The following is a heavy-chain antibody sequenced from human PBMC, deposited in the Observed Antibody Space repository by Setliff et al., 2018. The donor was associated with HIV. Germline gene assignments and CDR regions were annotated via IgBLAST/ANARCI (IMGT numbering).Heavy chain of an antibody. CDR3: ARGDYYDSSGDVRALDC. J-gene: IGHJ4*02. D-gene: IGHD3-22*01. CDR2: XIPILGIA. Sequence: ASVKVSCKASXXXFSSYAISWVRQAPGQGLEWMGGXIPILGIANYAQKFQGRVTXTADXSTSTAYMELSSLRSEDTAVYYCARGDYYDSSGDVRALDCWGQGTXXXVSS. CDR1: XXXFSSYA. V-gene: IGHV1-69*10.